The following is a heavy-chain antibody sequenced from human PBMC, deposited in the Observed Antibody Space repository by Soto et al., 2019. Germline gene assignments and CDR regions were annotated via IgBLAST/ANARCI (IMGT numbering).Heavy chain of an antibody. CDR2: IYYSGST. J-gene: IGHJ6*02. D-gene: IGHD3-3*01. CDR1: GGSISSGGYY. Sequence: PSETLSLTCTVSGGSISSGGYYWSWIRQHPGKGLEWIGYIYYSGSTYYSPSLKSRVTISVDTSKNQFSLKLSSVTAADTAVYYCARALWSGFGMDVWGQGTTVTVSS. CDR3: ARALWSGFGMDV. V-gene: IGHV4-31*03.